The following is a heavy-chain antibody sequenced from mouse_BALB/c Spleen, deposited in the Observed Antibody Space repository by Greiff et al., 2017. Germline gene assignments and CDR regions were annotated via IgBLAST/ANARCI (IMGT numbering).Heavy chain of an antibody. CDR1: GYTFTSYW. D-gene: IGHD2-2*01. V-gene: IGHV1-87*01. CDR2: IYPGDGDT. Sequence: QVQLQQSGAELARPGASVKLSCKASGYTFTSYWMQWVKQRPGQGLEWIGAIYPGDGDTRYTQKFKGKATLTADKSSSTAYMQLSSLASEDSAVYYCAREGIYYGYGWFAYWGQGTLVTVSA. J-gene: IGHJ3*01. CDR3: AREGIYYGYGWFAY.